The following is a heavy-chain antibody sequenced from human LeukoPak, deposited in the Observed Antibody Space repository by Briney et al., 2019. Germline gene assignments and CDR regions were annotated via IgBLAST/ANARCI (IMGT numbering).Heavy chain of an antibody. J-gene: IGHJ4*02. Sequence: ASVKVSCKASGYTFTGYYMHWVRQAPGQGLEWMGRINPNSGCTNYAQKFQGRVTMTRDTSISTAYMELSRLRSDDTAVYYCARDRTLYSSGWQLDYWGQGTLVTVSS. CDR2: INPNSGCT. D-gene: IGHD6-19*01. V-gene: IGHV1-2*06. CDR1: GYTFTGYY. CDR3: ARDRTLYSSGWQLDY.